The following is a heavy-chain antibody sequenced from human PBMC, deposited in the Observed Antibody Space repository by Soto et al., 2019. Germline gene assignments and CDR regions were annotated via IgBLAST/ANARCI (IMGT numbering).Heavy chain of an antibody. J-gene: IGHJ4*02. V-gene: IGHV1-3*01. Sequence: ASVKVSCKASGYTFTSYAMHWVRQAPGQRLEWMGWINAGNGNTKYSQKFQGRVTITRDTSASTAYMELSSLRSEDTAVYYCARDYDFLSGYDTGEGALYWGQGTLLTVSS. CDR2: INAGNGNT. D-gene: IGHD3-3*01. CDR3: ARDYDFLSGYDTGEGALY. CDR1: GYTFTSYA.